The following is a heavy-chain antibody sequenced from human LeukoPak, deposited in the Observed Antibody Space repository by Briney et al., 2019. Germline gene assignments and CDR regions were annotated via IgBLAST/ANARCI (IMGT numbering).Heavy chain of an antibody. Sequence: ASVKVSCKASGYTFTGYYKHWVRQAPGQGLEWMGWINPNSGGTNYAQKFQGRVTMTRDTSISTAYMELSRLRSDDTAVYYCASPYYYDSSGYYPLDYWGQGTLVTVSS. V-gene: IGHV1-2*02. CDR1: GYTFTGYY. D-gene: IGHD3-22*01. CDR3: ASPYYYDSSGYYPLDY. CDR2: INPNSGGT. J-gene: IGHJ4*02.